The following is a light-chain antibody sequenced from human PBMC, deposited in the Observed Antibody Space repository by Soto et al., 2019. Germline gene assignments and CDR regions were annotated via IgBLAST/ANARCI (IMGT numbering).Light chain of an antibody. CDR2: EAS. Sequence: DIQMTQSPSSLSASIGDRVTITCRASPGINTYLAWYQQRPGKVPQLIIYEASTLQSGVPPRFSGSGSGTLFTLSISSLQPEDVATYYCQTYNSAPFTFGPRTRLDIK. J-gene: IGKJ3*01. CDR3: QTYNSAPFT. CDR1: PGINTY. V-gene: IGKV1-27*01.